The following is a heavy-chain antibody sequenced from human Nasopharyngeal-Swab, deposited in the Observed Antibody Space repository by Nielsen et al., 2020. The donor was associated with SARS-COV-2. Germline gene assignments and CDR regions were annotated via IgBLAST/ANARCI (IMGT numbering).Heavy chain of an antibody. CDR3: AKELHLRHAFDL. CDR2: IYYSGST. V-gene: IGHV4-38-2*02. Sequence: WIRQPPGKGLEWIGSIYYSGSTYYNPSLKSRVTISVDTSKNQFSLKLSSVTAADTAVYYCAKELHLRHAFDLWGQGRMVTVSS. J-gene: IGHJ3*01.